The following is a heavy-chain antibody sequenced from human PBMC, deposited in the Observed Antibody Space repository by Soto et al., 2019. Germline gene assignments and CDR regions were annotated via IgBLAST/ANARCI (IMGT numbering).Heavy chain of an antibody. Sequence: SLTCSVSGGSITSRESYWGWIRQPPGQGLEWIGTIYFSGCTYYNPSLKSRVTMSVDTSKNQFSLKLSSVTAADTAVYYCARHWGRGAAGTCYNWGQGTLVTVSS. J-gene: IGHJ4*02. V-gene: IGHV4-39*01. CDR3: ARHWGRGAAGTCYN. CDR2: IYFSGCT. D-gene: IGHD6-13*01. CDR1: GGSITSRESY.